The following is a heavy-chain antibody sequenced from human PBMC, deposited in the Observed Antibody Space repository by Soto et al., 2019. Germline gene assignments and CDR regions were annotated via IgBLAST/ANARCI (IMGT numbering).Heavy chain of an antibody. V-gene: IGHV1-18*01. CDR3: AREGFYAGLGRYGCCYSPPRYYGTDV. J-gene: IGHJ6*02. D-gene: IGHD2-15*01. CDR2: VSSYNDYT. CDR1: GYSFTTYG. Sequence: QVQLVQSGPEVKKPGASVKVSCKASGYSFTTYGLSWVRQAPGHGLEWMGWVSSYNDYTDYAQKFQGRVTMTTDTSTRTAYLEVRSMRSDDTAVYYCAREGFYAGLGRYGCCYSPPRYYGTDVWGQVTTVTVSS.